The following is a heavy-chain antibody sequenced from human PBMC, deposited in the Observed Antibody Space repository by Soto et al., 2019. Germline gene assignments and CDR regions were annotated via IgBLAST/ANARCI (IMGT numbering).Heavy chain of an antibody. CDR1: GFTFSSYG. Sequence: GGSLRLSCAASGFTFSSYGMHWVRQAPGKGLEWVAVISYDGSNKYYADSVKGRFTISRDNSKNTLYLQMNSLRAEDTAVYYCAKEDLTMIVVVIGGAFDIWGQGTMVTVSS. V-gene: IGHV3-30*18. CDR3: AKEDLTMIVVVIGGAFDI. CDR2: ISYDGSNK. D-gene: IGHD3-22*01. J-gene: IGHJ3*02.